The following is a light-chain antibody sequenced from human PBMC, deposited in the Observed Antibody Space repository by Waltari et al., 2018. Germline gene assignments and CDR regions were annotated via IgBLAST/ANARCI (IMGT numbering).Light chain of an antibody. CDR1: QSIGSY. J-gene: IGKJ2*01. CDR2: DAS. V-gene: IGKV3-11*01. CDR3: QHRSNWPPS. Sequence: EIVLTQSPATLSLSPGERATLSCRASQSIGSYLAWYQQEPGLAPRLLIYDASNRATGIPARFSGSGSGTDFTLTISSLEPEDFAVYYCQHRSNWPPSFGQGTKVEIE.